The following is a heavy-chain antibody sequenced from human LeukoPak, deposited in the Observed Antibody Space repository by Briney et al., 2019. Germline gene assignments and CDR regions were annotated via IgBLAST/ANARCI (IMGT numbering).Heavy chain of an antibody. V-gene: IGHV1-69*05. CDR1: GATFSSYA. J-gene: IGHJ5*02. D-gene: IGHD6-19*01. CDR3: ARASIAVAGTHWFDP. CDR2: IIPIFGTA. Sequence: SVKVSCKASGATFSSYAISWVRQAPGQGLEWMGRIIPIFGTANYAQKFQGRVTITTDESTITAYMELSSLRSEDTAVYYCARASIAVAGTHWFDPWGQGTLVTVSS.